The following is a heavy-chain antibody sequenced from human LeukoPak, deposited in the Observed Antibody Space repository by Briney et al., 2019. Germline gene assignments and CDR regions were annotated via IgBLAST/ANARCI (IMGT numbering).Heavy chain of an antibody. CDR1: GFTFSSYA. CDR3: ATERVVPAAIGAFHI. D-gene: IGHD2-2*01. CDR2: ISSNGGST. Sequence: PGGSLRLSCAASGFTFSSYAMHWVRQAPGKGLEYVSAISSNGGSTYYANSVKGRFTISRDNSKNTLYLQMGSLRAEDMAVYYCATERVVPAAIGAFHIWGQGTMVTVSS. J-gene: IGHJ3*02. V-gene: IGHV3-64*01.